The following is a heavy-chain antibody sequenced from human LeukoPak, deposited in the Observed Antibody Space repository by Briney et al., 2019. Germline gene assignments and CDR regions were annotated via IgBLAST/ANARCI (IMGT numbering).Heavy chain of an antibody. J-gene: IGHJ6*03. V-gene: IGHV1-69*06. Sequence: GASVKVSCKASGGTFSTYSLSWVRQDPGQRLEWMGGIIPIFGTPTYAQKFQGRVTITADKSTTTAYMELSSLRSEDTAVYYCASGLTPAWSYMDVWGKGTTVTVSS. CDR2: IIPIFGTP. CDR3: ASGLTPAWSYMDV. D-gene: IGHD2-15*01. CDR1: GGTFSTYS.